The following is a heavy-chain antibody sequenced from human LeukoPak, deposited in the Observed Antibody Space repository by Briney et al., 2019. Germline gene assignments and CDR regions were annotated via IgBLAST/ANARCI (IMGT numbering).Heavy chain of an antibody. V-gene: IGHV4-59*01. CDR2: IYYSGTT. CDR1: GASINSYF. D-gene: IGHD3-22*01. Sequence: SETLSLTCSVSGASINSYFCSWIRQPPGKGLEWIGYIYYSGTTNYNPSLKSRIAISLDTSKKQFSLRMRSVTAADTAVYYCARSTSGYYSKHYYFYMDVWGKGTTVTVSS. J-gene: IGHJ6*03. CDR3: ARSTSGYYSKHYYFYMDV.